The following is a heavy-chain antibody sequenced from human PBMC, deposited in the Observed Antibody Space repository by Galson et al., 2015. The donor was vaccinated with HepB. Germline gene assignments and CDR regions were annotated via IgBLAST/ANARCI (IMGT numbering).Heavy chain of an antibody. V-gene: IGHV1-69*13. CDR1: GGTFSSYA. CDR2: IIPIFGTA. J-gene: IGHJ1*01. CDR3: ARPSSGAEYFQH. Sequence: VKVSCKASGGTFSSYAISWVRQAPGQGLEWMGGIIPIFGTANYAQKFQGRVTITADESTSTAYMELSSLRSEDTAVYYCARPSSGAEYFQHWGQGTLVTVSS.